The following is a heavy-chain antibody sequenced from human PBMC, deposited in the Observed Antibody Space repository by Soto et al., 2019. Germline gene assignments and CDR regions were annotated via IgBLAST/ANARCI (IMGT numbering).Heavy chain of an antibody. D-gene: IGHD6-19*01. CDR1: GGSISSSSYY. J-gene: IGHJ6*02. CDR2: IFYSGST. Sequence: SETLSLTCTVSGGSISSSSYYWGWIRQPPGKGLEWIGSIFYSGSTYYNPSLKSRVTISVDTSKNQFSLKLSSVTAADTAVYYCARVKKVYSSGWYHYYYGMDVWGQGTTVTGSS. CDR3: ARVKKVYSSGWYHYYYGMDV. V-gene: IGHV4-39*01.